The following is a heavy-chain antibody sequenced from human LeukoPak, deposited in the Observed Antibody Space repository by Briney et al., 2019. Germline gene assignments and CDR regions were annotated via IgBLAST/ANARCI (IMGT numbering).Heavy chain of an antibody. J-gene: IGHJ2*01. Sequence: GGSLRLSCAASGFSVSTKYMNWVRQAPGKGLEWVSIIYSGADTYYADSVKGRFTISRDTSKNTLFLHLNSLRAEDTAVYFCARVGDHYHWYLDLWGRGTLVSVSS. CDR2: IYSGADT. CDR1: GFSVSTKY. CDR3: ARVGDHYHWYLDL. D-gene: IGHD3-10*01. V-gene: IGHV3-53*01.